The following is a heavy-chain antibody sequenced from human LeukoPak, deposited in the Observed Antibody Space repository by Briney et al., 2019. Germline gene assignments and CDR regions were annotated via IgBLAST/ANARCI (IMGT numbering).Heavy chain of an antibody. Sequence: SETLSLTCTVSGGSVSSYYWTWIRQPPGKGLEWIGYIYTSGGTNYNPSLSSRVTISVDTSKNQFSLILSSMTAADTAVYYCARRHHYYYYMDVWAKGPRSPSP. CDR3: ARRHHYYYYMDV. CDR2: IYTSGGT. J-gene: IGHJ6*03. V-gene: IGHV4-4*09. CDR1: GGSVSSYY.